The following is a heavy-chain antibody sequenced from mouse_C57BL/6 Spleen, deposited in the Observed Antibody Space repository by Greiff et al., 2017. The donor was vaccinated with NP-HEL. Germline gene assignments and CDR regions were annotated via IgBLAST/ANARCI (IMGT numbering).Heavy chain of an antibody. CDR3: ARQYDGSSWYFDV. J-gene: IGHJ1*03. CDR2: INPNYGST. D-gene: IGHD1-1*01. CDR1: GYSFTDYN. Sequence: VQLQQSGPELVKPGASVKISCKASGYSFTDYNMNWVKQSPGKSLEWIGVINPNYGSTSYNEKFKSKATLTVDQASSTAYMQLNSLTSEDSAVYYCARQYDGSSWYFDVWGTGTTVTVSS. V-gene: IGHV1-39*01.